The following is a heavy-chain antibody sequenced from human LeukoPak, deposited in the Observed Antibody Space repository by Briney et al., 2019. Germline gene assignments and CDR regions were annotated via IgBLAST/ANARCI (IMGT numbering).Heavy chain of an antibody. CDR1: GFTFSSHA. J-gene: IGHJ4*02. D-gene: IGHD4/OR15-4a*01. CDR2: ISISGDIT. CDR3: ANEEVPNDY. Sequence: GGSLRLSCAVSGFTFSSHAMTWVRQAPGKGLEWVSGISISGDITYYADSVQGRFIISRDNSKNTVYLQMISLRVEDTAVYYSANEEVPNDYWGQGTLVTVSS. V-gene: IGHV3-23*01.